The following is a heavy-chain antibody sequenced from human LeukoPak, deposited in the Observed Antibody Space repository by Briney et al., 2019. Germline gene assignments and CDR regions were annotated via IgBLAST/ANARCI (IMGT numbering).Heavy chain of an antibody. D-gene: IGHD1-26*01. CDR3: ARARGRGSYYH. Sequence: GSVKVSCKASGGTFSSYAISWVRQAPGQGLEWMGWISAYNGNTNYAQKLQGRVTMTTDTSTSTAYMELRSLRSDDTAVYYCARARGRGSYYHWGQGTLVTVSS. CDR1: GGTFSSYA. CDR2: ISAYNGNT. V-gene: IGHV1-18*01. J-gene: IGHJ5*02.